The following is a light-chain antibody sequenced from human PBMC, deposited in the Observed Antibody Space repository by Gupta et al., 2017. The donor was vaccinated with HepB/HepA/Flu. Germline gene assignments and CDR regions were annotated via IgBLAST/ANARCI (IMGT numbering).Light chain of an antibody. Sequence: QSVLTQPPSVSGAPGQRVTISCTGSSSNIGAGYDVHWYQQVPGTAPKLLIYRNRNRPSGGPDRVSGSKSGTSAALAITGLQAEEEADYYCQSYDSSLSGSVVFGGGTKLTVL. CDR3: QSYDSSLSGSVV. V-gene: IGLV1-40*01. CDR2: RNR. J-gene: IGLJ2*01. CDR1: SSNIGAGYD.